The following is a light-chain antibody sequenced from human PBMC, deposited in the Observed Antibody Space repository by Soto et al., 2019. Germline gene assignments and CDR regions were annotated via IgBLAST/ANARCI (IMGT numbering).Light chain of an antibody. V-gene: IGLV2-11*01. CDR3: CSYAGSYTYVV. CDR2: DVS. J-gene: IGLJ2*01. CDR1: SSDVGGYNY. Sequence: QSALTQPRSVSGSPELSVTISCTGTSSDVGGYNYVSWYQQHPGKAPKLMIYDVSKRPSGVPDRFSGSKSGNTASLTISGLQAEDEADYYCCSYAGSYTYVVFGGGTKLTVL.